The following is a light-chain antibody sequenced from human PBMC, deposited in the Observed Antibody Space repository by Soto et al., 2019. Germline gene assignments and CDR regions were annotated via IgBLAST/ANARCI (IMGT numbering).Light chain of an antibody. J-gene: IGKJ1*01. Sequence: DINMTPSPSSLSASLGGRVPIICRESQGISKDLGWYQQKPGKAPKRMIYAASSLQSGVPSRFSGSGSGTEFTLTISSLQPEDFATYYCLQHNSYPRTFGQGTKVDIK. CDR3: LQHNSYPRT. CDR1: QGISKD. CDR2: AAS. V-gene: IGKV1-17*01.